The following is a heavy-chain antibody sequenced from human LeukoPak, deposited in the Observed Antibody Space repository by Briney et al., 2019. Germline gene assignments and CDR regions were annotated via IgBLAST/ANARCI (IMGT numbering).Heavy chain of an antibody. D-gene: IGHD3-10*01. Sequence: ASVKVSCKASGYTFTSYGISWVRQAPGQGLEWMGWISGYNGNTVYAQKLQGRVTLTTDTSTSTAYMELRSLRSDDTAVYYCARGPTSMVRANDVFDIWGQGTMVTVSP. J-gene: IGHJ3*02. CDR2: ISGYNGNT. CDR3: ARGPTSMVRANDVFDI. CDR1: GYTFTSYG. V-gene: IGHV1-18*01.